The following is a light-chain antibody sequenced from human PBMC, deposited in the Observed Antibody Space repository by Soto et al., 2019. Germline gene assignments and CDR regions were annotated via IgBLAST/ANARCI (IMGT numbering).Light chain of an antibody. CDR1: QTIRNY. J-gene: IGKJ1*01. CDR2: GAF. V-gene: IGKV1-39*01. CDR3: QQSYSTPAWT. Sequence: DIPMTQSPSSLSASVGDRVTITCRASQTIRNYLNWYQQKPGKAPKLLIYGAFSLHSGVPSRFSGSGSGTDFTLTINSLQPEDFATYYCQQSYSTPAWTFGQGTKVEIK.